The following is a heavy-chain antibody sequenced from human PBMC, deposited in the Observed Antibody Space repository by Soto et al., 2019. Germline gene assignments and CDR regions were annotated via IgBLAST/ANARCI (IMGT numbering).Heavy chain of an antibody. CDR1: GFTFSSYA. Sequence: EVQLVESGGGLVQPGGSLRLSCAASGFTFSSYAMHWVRQAPGKGLEFVSAISPDGGNTYYANSVKGRFTISRDNSKSTLYLQMRSLRAEDLAIYYCARGQTWAHFDYWGQGILVTVSS. V-gene: IGHV3-64*01. CDR2: ISPDGGNT. D-gene: IGHD1-26*01. CDR3: ARGQTWAHFDY. J-gene: IGHJ4*02.